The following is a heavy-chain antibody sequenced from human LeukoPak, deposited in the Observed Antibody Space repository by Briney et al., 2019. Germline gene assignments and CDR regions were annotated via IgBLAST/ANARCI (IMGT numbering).Heavy chain of an antibody. J-gene: IGHJ3*02. D-gene: IGHD6-13*01. V-gene: IGHV3-9*01. CDR2: ISWNSGSI. CDR3: ARIAAAGTGAFDI. CDR1: GFTFDDYA. Sequence: PGRSLRLSCAASGFTFDDYAMHWVRQGPGKGLEWVSGISWNSGSIGYADSVKGRFTISRDNAKNSLYLQMNSLRAEDTAVYYCARIAAAGTGAFDIWGQGTMVTVSS.